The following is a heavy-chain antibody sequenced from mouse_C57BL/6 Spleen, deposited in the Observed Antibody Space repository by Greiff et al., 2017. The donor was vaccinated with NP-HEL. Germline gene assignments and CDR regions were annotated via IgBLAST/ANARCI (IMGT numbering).Heavy chain of an antibody. CDR1: GYTFTGYW. CDR2: ILPGSGST. J-gene: IGHJ2*01. V-gene: IGHV1-9*01. D-gene: IGHD1-1*01. CDR3: ARGPYYYGSDY. Sequence: QVQLQQSGAELMKPGASVKLSCKATGYTFTGYWIEWVKQRPGHGLEWIGEILPGSGSTNYIEKFKGKATFTADTSSNTAYMQLSSLTTEDSAIYYCARGPYYYGSDYWGQGTTLTVSS.